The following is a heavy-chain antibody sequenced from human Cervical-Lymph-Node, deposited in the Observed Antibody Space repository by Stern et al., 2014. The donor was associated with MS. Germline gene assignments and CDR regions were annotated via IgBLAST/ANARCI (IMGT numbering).Heavy chain of an antibody. CDR2: IYYSGST. CDR1: SSGGYY. D-gene: IGHD5-12*01. J-gene: IGHJ4*02. CDR3: ASLTGSGYDSERYYFDY. V-gene: IGHV4-31*02. Sequence: SSGGYYWSWIRQHPGKGLEWIGYIYYSGSTYYNPSLKSRVTISVDTSKNQFSLKLSSVTAADTAVYYCASLTGSGYDSERYYFDYWGQGTLVTVSS.